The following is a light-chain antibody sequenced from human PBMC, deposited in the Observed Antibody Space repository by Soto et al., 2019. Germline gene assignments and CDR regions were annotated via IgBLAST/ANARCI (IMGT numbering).Light chain of an antibody. V-gene: IGKV3-15*01. CDR2: GAS. J-gene: IGKJ1*01. CDR1: QSVSSN. Sequence: EIVMTQSPATLSVSPGERATLSCRASQSVSSNLAWYQQKPVQAPRLLIYGASTRATGIPARFSGSGSGTEFTLTISSLQSEDFAVYYCQQYNNWRTFGQGTKV. CDR3: QQYNNWRT.